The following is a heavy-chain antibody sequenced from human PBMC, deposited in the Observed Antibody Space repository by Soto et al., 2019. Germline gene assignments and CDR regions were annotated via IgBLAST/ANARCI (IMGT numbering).Heavy chain of an antibody. D-gene: IGHD6-19*01. Sequence: GGSLRLSCAASGFTFSSYAMHWVRQAPGKGLEWVAVISYDGSNKYYADSVKGRFTISRDNSKNTLYLQMNSLRAEDTAVYYCARDPSSGWYQTPIWYFDSWGQGT. CDR3: ARDPSSGWYQTPIWYFDS. CDR2: ISYDGSNK. J-gene: IGHJ4*02. V-gene: IGHV3-30-3*01. CDR1: GFTFSSYA.